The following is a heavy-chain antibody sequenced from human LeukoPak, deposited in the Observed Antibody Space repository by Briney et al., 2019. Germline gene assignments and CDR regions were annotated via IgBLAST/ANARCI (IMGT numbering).Heavy chain of an antibody. V-gene: IGHV3-74*01. D-gene: IGHD6-13*01. CDR1: GFTFSSYW. CDR3: ARVIAAETIKNNWFDP. J-gene: IGHJ5*02. CDR2: INSDGSSR. Sequence: GGSLRLSCAASGFTFSSYWMHWVRQVPGKGLVWVSRINSDGSSRSYVDSVMGRFTISRDNAKNTLYLQLDSLRAEDTAVYYCARVIAAETIKNNWFDPWGQGTLVTVSS.